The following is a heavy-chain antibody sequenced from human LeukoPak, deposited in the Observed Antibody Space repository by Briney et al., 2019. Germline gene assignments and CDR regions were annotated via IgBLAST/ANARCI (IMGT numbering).Heavy chain of an antibody. Sequence: GASVKVSCKASGGTFSSYAISWVRQAPGQGLEWMGGIIPIFGTANYAQKFQGRVTITADESTSTAYMELSSLRSEDTAVYYCARLRRFGELSYYYYGMGVWGQGTTVTVS. J-gene: IGHJ6*02. CDR2: IIPIFGTA. CDR1: GGTFSSYA. CDR3: ARLRRFGELSYYYYGMGV. D-gene: IGHD3-10*01. V-gene: IGHV1-69*13.